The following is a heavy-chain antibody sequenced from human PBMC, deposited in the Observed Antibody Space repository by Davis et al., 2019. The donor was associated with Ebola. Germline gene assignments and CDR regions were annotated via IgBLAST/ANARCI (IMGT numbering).Heavy chain of an antibody. CDR2: ISISGTYI. V-gene: IGHV3-21*01. J-gene: IGHJ4*02. CDR1: GFTFSSYS. D-gene: IGHD4-17*01. Sequence: GGSLRLSCAASGFTFSSYSMNWVRQAPGKGLEWVSSISISGTYIYYADSVKGRFTISRDNVKNSLYLQMNSLRVEDTAVYYCTRDYGDYVNDDWGQGTLVTVSS. CDR3: TRDYGDYVNDD.